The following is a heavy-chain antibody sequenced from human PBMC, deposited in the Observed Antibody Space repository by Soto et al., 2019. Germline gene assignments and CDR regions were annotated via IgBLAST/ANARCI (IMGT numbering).Heavy chain of an antibody. CDR1: GFTFSSYA. CDR2: ISGSGGST. J-gene: IGHJ6*02. CDR3: AKDGYCSGGSCHYHYYYGMDV. D-gene: IGHD2-15*01. Sequence: PGGSLRLSCAASGFTFSSYAMSWVRQAPGKGLEWVSAISGSGGSTYYADSVKGRFTISRDNSKNTLYLQMNSLRAEDTAVYYCAKDGYCSGGSCHYHYYYGMDVWGQGTTVTVSS. V-gene: IGHV3-23*01.